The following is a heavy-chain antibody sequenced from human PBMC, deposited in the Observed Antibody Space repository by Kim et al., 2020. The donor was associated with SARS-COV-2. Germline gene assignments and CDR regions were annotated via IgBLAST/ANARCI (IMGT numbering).Heavy chain of an antibody. J-gene: IGHJ1*01. D-gene: IGHD6-6*01. V-gene: IGHV3-9*01. CDR3: AKDREQLALRYFQH. Sequence: ADSVKGRFTISRDNAKNSLYLQMNSLRAEDTALYYCAKDREQLALRYFQHWGQGTLVTVSS.